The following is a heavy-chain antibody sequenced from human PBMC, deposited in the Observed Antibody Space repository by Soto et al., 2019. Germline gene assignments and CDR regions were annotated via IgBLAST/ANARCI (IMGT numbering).Heavy chain of an antibody. CDR3: ARAPLIKSAEVKSFVDF. Sequence: SETLSLTCAVTGGSFSDHYWTWIRQRPGKGMEWIGEIHHSGGSHYNPSFKSRATISLDTSKNQFSLDLRSVTAADTALYYCARAPLIKSAEVKSFVDFWGQGTLVTVSS. J-gene: IGHJ4*02. CDR2: IHHSGGS. CDR1: GGSFSDHY. V-gene: IGHV4-34*01. D-gene: IGHD3-16*01.